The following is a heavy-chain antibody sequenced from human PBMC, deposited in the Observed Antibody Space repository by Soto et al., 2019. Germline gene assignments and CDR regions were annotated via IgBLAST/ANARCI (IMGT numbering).Heavy chain of an antibody. J-gene: IGHJ6*02. CDR3: ARGRNVPRIAIFGGTRDDYYYGMDV. Sequence: SETLSLTCAVYGGSFGGYYWSWIRQPPGKGLEWIGEINHSGSTNYNPSLKSRVTISVDTSKNQFSLKLSSVTAADTAVYYCARGRNVPRIAIFGGTRDDYYYGMDVWGRGTTVTVSS. CDR2: INHSGST. CDR1: GGSFGGYY. V-gene: IGHV4-34*01. D-gene: IGHD3-3*01.